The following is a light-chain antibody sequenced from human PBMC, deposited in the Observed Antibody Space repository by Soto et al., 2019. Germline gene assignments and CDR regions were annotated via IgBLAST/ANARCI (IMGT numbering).Light chain of an antibody. CDR2: GES. Sequence: EIVVTQSPGTLSLSPGERATLSCRASQSVSSSYLAWYQQKPGQAPRLLIYGESSRATGIPDRFSGSGSGTDFTLTISRLEPEDFAVYYCQQYGSSPWTFGQGTKGDIK. CDR1: QSVSSSY. J-gene: IGKJ1*01. CDR3: QQYGSSPWT. V-gene: IGKV3-20*01.